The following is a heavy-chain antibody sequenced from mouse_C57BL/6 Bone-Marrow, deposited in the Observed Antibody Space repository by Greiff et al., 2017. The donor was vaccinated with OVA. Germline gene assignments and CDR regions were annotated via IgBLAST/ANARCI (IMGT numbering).Heavy chain of an antibody. D-gene: IGHD2-1*01. CDR1: GFSLTSYG. CDR3: AKRGVGNFTWFAY. V-gene: IGHV2-9*01. CDR2: IWGGGST. Sequence: VKVVESGPGLVAPSQSLSITCTVSGFSLTSYGVDWVRQPPGKGLEWLGVIWGGGSTNYNSSLMSRLSICKDNSKSQVFLKMNSLQTDDTAMYYCAKRGVGNFTWFAYWGQGTLVTVSA. J-gene: IGHJ3*01.